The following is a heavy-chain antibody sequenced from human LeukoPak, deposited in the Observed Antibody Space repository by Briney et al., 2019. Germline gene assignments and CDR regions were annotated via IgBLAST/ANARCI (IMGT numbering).Heavy chain of an antibody. CDR3: ASDYGGNSMVFDY. CDR2: ISSSSSYI. D-gene: IGHD4-23*01. CDR1: GFTFSSYW. V-gene: IGHV3-21*01. J-gene: IGHJ4*02. Sequence: GGSLRLSCAASGFTFSSYWMHWVRQAPGKGLEWVSSISSSSSYIYYADSVKGRFTISRDNAKNSLYLQMNSLRAEDTAVYYCASDYGGNSMVFDYWGQGTLVTVSS.